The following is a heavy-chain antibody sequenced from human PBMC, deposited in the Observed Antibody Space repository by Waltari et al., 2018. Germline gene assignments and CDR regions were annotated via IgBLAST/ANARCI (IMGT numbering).Heavy chain of an antibody. V-gene: IGHV3-30*18. CDR2: ISYDGSNK. J-gene: IGHJ6*02. Sequence: QVQLVESGGGVVQPGRSRRLSCAASGFTFSSYGMHWVRQAPGTGLEWVAVISYDGSNKYYADSVKGRFTISRDNSKNTLYLQMNSLRAEDTAVYYCAKVPSSSWYEYYYYYGMDVWGQGTTVTVSS. CDR1: GFTFSSYG. CDR3: AKVPSSSWYEYYYYYGMDV. D-gene: IGHD6-13*01.